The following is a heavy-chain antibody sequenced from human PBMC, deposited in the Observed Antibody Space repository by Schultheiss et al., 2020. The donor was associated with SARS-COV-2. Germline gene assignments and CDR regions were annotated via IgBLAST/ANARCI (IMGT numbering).Heavy chain of an antibody. CDR3: ARQRQQLVRY. Sequence: SQTLSLTCTVSGGSITSGSYYWSWIRQPAGKRLEWIGQIYTSGSTNYNPSLKSRVTISRDTSRNQFSLKLSSVTAADTAVYYCARQRQQLVRYWGQGTLVTVSS. V-gene: IGHV4-61*09. CDR1: GGSITSGSYY. J-gene: IGHJ4*02. CDR2: IYTSGST. D-gene: IGHD6-13*01.